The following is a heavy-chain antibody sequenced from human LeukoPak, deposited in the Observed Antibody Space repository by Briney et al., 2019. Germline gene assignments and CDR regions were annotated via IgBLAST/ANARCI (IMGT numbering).Heavy chain of an antibody. Sequence: ASVRVSCKASGYTFTGYYMHWVRQAPGQGLEWMGRINPNSGGTNYAQKFQGRVTMTRDTSISTAYMELSRLRSDDTAVYYCASEANNYYYDSSGYIFDYWGQGTLVTVSS. CDR1: GYTFTGYY. CDR3: ASEANNYYYDSSGYIFDY. V-gene: IGHV1-2*06. J-gene: IGHJ4*02. CDR2: INPNSGGT. D-gene: IGHD3-22*01.